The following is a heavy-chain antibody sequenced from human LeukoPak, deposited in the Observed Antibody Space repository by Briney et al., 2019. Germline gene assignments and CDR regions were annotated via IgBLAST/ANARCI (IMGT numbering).Heavy chain of an antibody. V-gene: IGHV3-53*01. Sequence: GGSLRLSCAASAFSFSDYNMSWVRQAPGKGLEWVSVIYSGGSTYYADSVKGRFTISRDTSKNTLYLQMNSLRAEDTAVYYCARAASFSRNGAFDFWGQGTMVTVSS. D-gene: IGHD1-1*01. CDR3: ARAASFSRNGAFDF. CDR1: AFSFSDYN. J-gene: IGHJ3*01. CDR2: IYSGGST.